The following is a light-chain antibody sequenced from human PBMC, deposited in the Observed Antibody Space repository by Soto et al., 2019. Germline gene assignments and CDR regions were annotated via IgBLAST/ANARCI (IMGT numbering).Light chain of an antibody. V-gene: IGLV1-51*02. CDR3: GTWDSSLSAGL. CDR1: SSNIGSNY. Sequence: QSVLTQPPSVSAAPGQKVTISCSGSSSNIGSNYVYWYQQLPVTAPKLLLDEDNKRPSGIPDRVSGSESGTSATLGITGLQTGDEADYYCGTWDSSLSAGLFGGGTKLTVL. CDR2: EDN. J-gene: IGLJ3*02.